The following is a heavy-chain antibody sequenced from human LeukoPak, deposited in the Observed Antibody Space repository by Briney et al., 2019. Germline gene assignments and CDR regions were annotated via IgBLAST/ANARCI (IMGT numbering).Heavy chain of an antibody. J-gene: IGHJ4*02. D-gene: IGHD5-18*01. CDR1: GFTFSSYA. CDR2: ISGNGGGT. V-gene: IGHV3-23*01. Sequence: GGSLRLSCAASGFTFSSYAVSWVRQAPGKGLEWVSAISGNGGGTYYADSVKGRFTISRDNSKDTLYLQMNSLRAEDTAVYYCAKYKDSYGRVLGTFDYWGQGTLVTVSS. CDR3: AKYKDSYGRVLGTFDY.